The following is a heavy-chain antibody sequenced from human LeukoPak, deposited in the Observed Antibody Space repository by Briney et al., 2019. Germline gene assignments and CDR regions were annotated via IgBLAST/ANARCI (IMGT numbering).Heavy chain of an antibody. V-gene: IGHV4-38-2*02. Sequence: SETLSLTCTVSGYSISSGYYWGWIRQPPGKGLEWIGSFYHSASTHYNPSLKSRVTISVDKSKNQFSLKLSSVTAADTAVYYCARDGNYGDSGLDGFDIWGQGTTVTVSS. CDR1: GYSISSGYY. CDR2: FYHSAST. J-gene: IGHJ3*02. D-gene: IGHD4-17*01. CDR3: ARDGNYGDSGLDGFDI.